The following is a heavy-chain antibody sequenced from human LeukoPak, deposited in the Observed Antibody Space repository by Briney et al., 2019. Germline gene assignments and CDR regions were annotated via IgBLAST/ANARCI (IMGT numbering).Heavy chain of an antibody. V-gene: IGHV4-34*01. CDR1: GGSFSGYY. CDR3: ARHEYYYGSGSYFDY. D-gene: IGHD3-10*01. CDR2: INHSGST. Sequence: SETLSPTCAVYGGSFSGYYWSWIRQPPGKGLEWIGEINHSGSTYYNPSLKSRVTISVDTSKNQFSLKLSSVTAADTAVYYCARHEYYYGSGSYFDYWGQGTLVTVSS. J-gene: IGHJ4*02.